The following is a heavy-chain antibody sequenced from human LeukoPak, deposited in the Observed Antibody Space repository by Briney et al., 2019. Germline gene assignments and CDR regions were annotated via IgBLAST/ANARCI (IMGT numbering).Heavy chain of an antibody. Sequence: GGSLRLSCAASGFTFSRYWMHWVRQAPGKGLVWVSRINGDGSTTGYADSVKGGFTISRDNAKNTLYLQMNSLRAVDTAVYYCATGNYYDSRGYYTFGHWGQGTLVTVSS. CDR2: INGDGSTT. J-gene: IGHJ1*01. CDR3: ATGNYYDSRGYYTFGH. D-gene: IGHD3-22*01. CDR1: GFTFSRYW. V-gene: IGHV3-74*01.